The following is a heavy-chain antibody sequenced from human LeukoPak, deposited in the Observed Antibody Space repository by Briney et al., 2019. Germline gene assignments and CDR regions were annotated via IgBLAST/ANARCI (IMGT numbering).Heavy chain of an antibody. CDR3: ARTRGDTYHFDY. D-gene: IGHD3-16*01. CDR2: IYSGGST. J-gene: IGHJ4*02. CDR1: GFTVSSNY. Sequence: GGSLRLSCAASGFTVSSNYMSWVRQAPGKGLERVSVIYSGGSTYYADSVKGRFTISRDNSKNTLYLQMNSLRAEDTAVYYCARTRGDTYHFDYWGQGTLVTVSS. V-gene: IGHV3-66*01.